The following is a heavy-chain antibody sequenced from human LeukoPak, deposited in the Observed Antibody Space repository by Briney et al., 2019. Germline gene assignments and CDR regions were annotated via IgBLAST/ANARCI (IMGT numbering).Heavy chain of an antibody. CDR1: GFSFSEYY. Sequence: GGSLRLSCAASGFSFSEYYMSWIRQAPGKGLEWVSYISSTGSNAYYADSVKGRFTISRDNAKNSLYLQMNSLRAEDTALYYCAKARTTVTTQHYFDYWGQGTLVTVSS. D-gene: IGHD4-17*01. J-gene: IGHJ4*02. CDR3: AKARTTVTTQHYFDY. CDR2: ISSTGSNA. V-gene: IGHV3-11*01.